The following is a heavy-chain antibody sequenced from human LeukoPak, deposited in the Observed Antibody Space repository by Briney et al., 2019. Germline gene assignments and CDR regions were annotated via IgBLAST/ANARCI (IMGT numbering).Heavy chain of an antibody. CDR3: ARRPDSSGYGFDY. CDR2: IYYSGST. Sequence: SPETLSLTCTVSGDSISSGSYYRSWIRQPAGKGLEWIGYIYYSGSTNYNPSLKSRVTISVDTSKNQFSLKLSSVTAADTAVYYCARRPDSSGYGFDYWGQGTLVTVSS. V-gene: IGHV4-61*10. CDR1: GDSISSGSYY. D-gene: IGHD3-22*01. J-gene: IGHJ4*02.